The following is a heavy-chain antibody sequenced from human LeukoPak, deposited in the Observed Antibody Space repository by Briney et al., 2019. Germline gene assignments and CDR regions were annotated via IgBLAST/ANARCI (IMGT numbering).Heavy chain of an antibody. CDR3: ATRGSGVWSRFDY. Sequence: ASVKVSCKLSGYTLRELPIQWVRQAGGKGLEWMAGFDHENGEIDYAHKFQGRVTMTEDTSTNTAYMELTSLTADDTAVHYCATRGSGVWSRFDYWGQGTQVTVSS. V-gene: IGHV1-24*01. J-gene: IGHJ4*02. CDR2: FDHENGEI. D-gene: IGHD2-8*01. CDR1: GYTLRELP.